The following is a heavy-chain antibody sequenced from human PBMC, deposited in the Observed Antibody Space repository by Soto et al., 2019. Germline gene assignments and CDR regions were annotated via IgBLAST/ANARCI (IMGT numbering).Heavy chain of an antibody. J-gene: IGHJ4*02. CDR1: GGSISSGGYY. D-gene: IGHD6-13*01. Sequence: QVQLQESGPGLVKPSQTLSLTCTVSGGSISSGGYYWSWIRQHPGKGLEWIGYIYYSGSTYYNPSLKSRVTISVDTSKNQFSLKLSSVTAADMAVYYCARSGYSYYYFDYWGQGTLVTVSS. CDR2: IYYSGST. CDR3: ARSGYSYYYFDY. V-gene: IGHV4-31*03.